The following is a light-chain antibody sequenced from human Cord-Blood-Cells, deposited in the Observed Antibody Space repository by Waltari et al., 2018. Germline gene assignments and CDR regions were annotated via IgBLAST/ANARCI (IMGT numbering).Light chain of an antibody. CDR1: QSVLYSSNNKNY. V-gene: IGKV4-1*01. CDR2: WAS. Sequence: DIVMTHSPDSLAVSLGERATINCKSSQSVLYSSNNKNYLAWYQQKPGQPPKLLIYWASTRESCVPDRFSGSGSGTDFTLTISSLQAEDVAVYYCQQDYSTPYTFGHGTKLEIK. CDR3: QQDYSTPYT. J-gene: IGKJ2*01.